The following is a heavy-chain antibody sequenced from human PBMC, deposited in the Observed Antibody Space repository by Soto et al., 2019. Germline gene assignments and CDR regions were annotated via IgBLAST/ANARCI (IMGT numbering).Heavy chain of an antibody. Sequence: QVILVQSGAEVKKPGASVKVSCKASGYTFIDYFIHWLRQAPGQGRELMGWINPNSGETKFAQTFQGRVTMTRDTSTSTAYLALNRLRSDDTAMYYRDRDRTFLRGGLAWGMDVRGQGTTVTVSS. V-gene: IGHV1-2*02. J-gene: IGHJ6*02. CDR3: DRDRTFLRGGLAWGMDV. CDR1: GYTFIDYF. CDR2: INPNSGET. D-gene: IGHD7-27*01.